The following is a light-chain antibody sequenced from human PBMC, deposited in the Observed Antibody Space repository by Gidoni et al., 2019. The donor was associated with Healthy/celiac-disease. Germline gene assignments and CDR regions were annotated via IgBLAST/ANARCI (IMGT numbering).Light chain of an antibody. V-gene: IGLV1-47*01. CDR2: RKN. J-gene: IGLJ2*01. Sequence: QSVLTQPPSASGTPAQGVTISCSGSSPNIGSNYVYWYQQRPGTAPKLLIYRKNQRPAGVPDRFSGSKSGTAAALAISGRRSEDEADYYCAAWDDSLSGPVFGGGTKLTVL. CDR3: AAWDDSLSGPV. CDR1: SPNIGSNY.